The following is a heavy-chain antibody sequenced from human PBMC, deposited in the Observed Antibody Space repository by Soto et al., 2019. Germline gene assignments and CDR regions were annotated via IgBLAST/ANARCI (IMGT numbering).Heavy chain of an antibody. CDR1: GASISSNTYY. CDR2: IYYDGNT. V-gene: IGHV4-39*01. Sequence: QLQLQESGPGLVKPSETLSLTCTVSGASISSNTYYWAWIRRPPGKGLECIGSIYYDGNTYYNPSLKSRLTISVDTSKNQLSLELNSVTAAYTAVYYCARSTIAPHLIMYPFDYWGQGTLVTVSS. CDR3: ARSTIAPHLIMYPFDY. D-gene: IGHD2-2*01. J-gene: IGHJ4*01.